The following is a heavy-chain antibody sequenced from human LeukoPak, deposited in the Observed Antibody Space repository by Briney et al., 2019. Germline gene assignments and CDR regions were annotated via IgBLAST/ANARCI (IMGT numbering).Heavy chain of an antibody. D-gene: IGHD1-20*01. CDR3: ARAQYNWNLFDY. Sequence: SETLSLTCSVSGGSISGYYWNWIRQPPGKGLDWIGYISHSGSTNYNPSLKSRVTMSVDTSKNQFSLKLSSVTAADTAVYYCARAQYNWNLFDYWGQGTLVTVSS. V-gene: IGHV4-59*08. CDR2: ISHSGST. J-gene: IGHJ4*02. CDR1: GGSISGYY.